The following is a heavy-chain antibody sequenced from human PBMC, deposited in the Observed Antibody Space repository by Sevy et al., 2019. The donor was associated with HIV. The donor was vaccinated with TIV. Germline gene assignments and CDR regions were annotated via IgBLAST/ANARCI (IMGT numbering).Heavy chain of an antibody. J-gene: IGHJ4*02. CDR1: GFTFSSYW. V-gene: IGHV3-7*01. Sequence: GGSLRLSCAASGFTFSSYWMSWVRQAPGKGLEWLANIKQDGSEKNYVDSVKGRFTISRDNAKNSLYLQMNSLRADDTAVYYCARDGVMGSYWGQGTLVTVSS. D-gene: IGHD3-16*01. CDR3: ARDGVMGSY. CDR2: IKQDGSEK.